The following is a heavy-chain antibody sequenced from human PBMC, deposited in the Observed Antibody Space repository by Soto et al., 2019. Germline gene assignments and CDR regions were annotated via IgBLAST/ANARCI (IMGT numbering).Heavy chain of an antibody. CDR3: ARASIVVVPAADYFDY. J-gene: IGHJ4*02. Sequence: SETLSLTCTVSGGSISSYYWSWIRQPPGKGLEWIGYIYYSGSTNYNPSLKSRVTISVDTSKNQFSLKLSSVTAADTAVYYCARASIVVVPAADYFDYWGQGTLVTVSS. D-gene: IGHD2-2*01. V-gene: IGHV4-59*01. CDR2: IYYSGST. CDR1: GGSISSYY.